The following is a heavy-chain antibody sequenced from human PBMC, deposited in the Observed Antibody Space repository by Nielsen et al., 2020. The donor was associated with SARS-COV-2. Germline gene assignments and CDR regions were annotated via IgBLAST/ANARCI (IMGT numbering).Heavy chain of an antibody. D-gene: IGHD6-13*01. CDR1: GYTFTAYA. CDR2: INSDSGNT. Sequence: ASVKVSCKASGYTFTAYAIHWVRQDPGQRLEWMGWINSDSGNTKYSQKFRGRVTITRDTSASTAYMELSSLRSEDTAVYYCARGPESPHYSIAAAGTVDYWGQGTLVTVSS. V-gene: IGHV1-3*04. J-gene: IGHJ4*02. CDR3: ARGPESPHYSIAAAGTVDY.